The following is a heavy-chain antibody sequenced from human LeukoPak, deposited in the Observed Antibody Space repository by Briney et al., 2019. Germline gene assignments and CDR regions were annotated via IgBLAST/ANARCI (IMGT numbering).Heavy chain of an antibody. J-gene: IGHJ4*02. V-gene: IGHV4-39*01. Sequence: SSETLSLTRTVPGGSISSSSYCWGWIRQPPGKGLEWIGSIYYSGSTYYNPSLKSRVTISVDTSKNQFSLKLSSVTAADTAVYYCAGLVGRYSSGLYYYYFDYWGQGTLVTVSS. CDR1: GGSISSSSYC. CDR2: IYYSGST. CDR3: AGLVGRYSSGLYYYYFDY. D-gene: IGHD3-22*01.